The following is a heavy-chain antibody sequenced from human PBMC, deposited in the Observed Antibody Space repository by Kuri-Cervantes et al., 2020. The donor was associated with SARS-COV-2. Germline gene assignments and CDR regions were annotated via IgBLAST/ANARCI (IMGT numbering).Heavy chain of an antibody. CDR1: GYTFTSYD. J-gene: IGHJ6*03. Sequence: ASVTVSCKASGYTFTSYDINWVRQATGQGLEWMGWMNPNSGNTGYAQKFQGRVTMTRNTSISTAYMELSSLRSEDTAVYYCATVVTGTTYISSYYYYMDVWGKGTTVTVSS. D-gene: IGHD1-14*01. CDR2: MNPNSGNT. CDR3: ATVVTGTTYISSYYYYMDV. V-gene: IGHV1-8*01.